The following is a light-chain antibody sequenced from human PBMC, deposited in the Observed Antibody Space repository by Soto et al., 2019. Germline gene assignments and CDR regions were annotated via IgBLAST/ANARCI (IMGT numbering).Light chain of an antibody. J-gene: IGKJ5*01. CDR3: QQRYNTSIP. CDR2: DGD. CDR1: PSDGNRC. V-gene: IGKV3D-20*02. Sequence: ELVLTQSPDALSLSPWSRATLSGRASPSDGNRCFASFQQKPGQAPPLLIFDGDRRATGIPDRLSGSGCGTNFALTISRMEPEEFATYDCQQRYNTSIPFGQGTRLEIK.